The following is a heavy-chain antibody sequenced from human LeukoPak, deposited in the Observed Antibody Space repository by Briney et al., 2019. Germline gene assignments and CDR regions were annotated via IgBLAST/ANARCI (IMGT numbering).Heavy chain of an antibody. CDR3: AKGDFYGSGRHYYFYMHV. D-gene: IGHD3-10*01. J-gene: IGHJ6*03. CDR2: IKCDGGTT. V-gene: IGHV3-20*01. Sequence: VGSLRLSCAPSGFTSCVDSMSSVRHAPEEGLERGSAIKCDGGTTRHADSVRGRYTISRDNSQNTQYLRMYRLRAEETALYNCAKGDFYGSGRHYYFYMHVGGKGPTVTISS. CDR1: GFTSCVDS.